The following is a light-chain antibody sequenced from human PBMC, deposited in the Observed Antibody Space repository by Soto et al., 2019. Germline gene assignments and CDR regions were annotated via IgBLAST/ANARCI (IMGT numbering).Light chain of an antibody. V-gene: IGKV3-20*01. CDR3: QQYRT. Sequence: SVFALSPSTQSFSPGERATLSCRASQSIRRNYLAWYQQKPGQAPRLLIYDASTRATGIPDRFSGSGSGTDFTLTISRLEPEDFAVYYCQQYRTFGQGTKVDIK. CDR2: DAS. J-gene: IGKJ1*01. CDR1: QSIRRNY.